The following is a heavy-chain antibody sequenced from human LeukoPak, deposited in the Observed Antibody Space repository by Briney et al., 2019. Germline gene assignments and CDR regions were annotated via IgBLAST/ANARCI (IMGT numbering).Heavy chain of an antibody. V-gene: IGHV4-59*12. CDR1: GVSISTYY. CDR3: ARMYSGTSYYFDY. J-gene: IGHJ4*02. D-gene: IGHD1-26*01. CDR2: FSYSGST. Sequence: PSETLSLTCTVSGVSISTYYWIWIRPPPAKGLEWMGFFSYSGSTKYNPSLKSRVTMSVDTSKNQFSLKLSSVTAADTAVYYCARMYSGTSYYFDYWGQGTLVTVSS.